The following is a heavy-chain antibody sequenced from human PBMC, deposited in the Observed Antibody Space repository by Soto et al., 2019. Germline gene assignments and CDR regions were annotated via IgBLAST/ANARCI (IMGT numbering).Heavy chain of an antibody. CDR3: AKSFYDSSPPLFDY. CDR1: GGSIGTYY. CDR2: IYYSGST. Sequence: QVQLQESGPGLVKPSETLSLTCTVSGGSIGTYYWSWIRQPPGKGLDWIGYIYYSGSTNYNSSLKSRCTISVDTSKNQFSLKLSSVTAADTAVYYCAKSFYDSSPPLFDYWGQGTLVTVSS. D-gene: IGHD3-22*01. J-gene: IGHJ4*02. V-gene: IGHV4-59*01.